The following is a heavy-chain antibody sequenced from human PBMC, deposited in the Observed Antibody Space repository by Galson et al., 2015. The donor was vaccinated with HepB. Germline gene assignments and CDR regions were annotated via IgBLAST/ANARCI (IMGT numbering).Heavy chain of an antibody. CDR3: ARGSLLSFGELFHH. Sequence: SLRLSCAASGFTFSDYYMSWIRQAPGKGLEWVSYISSSRGTIYYADSVKGRFTISRDDAENSLYLQMNSLRAEDTAVYYCARGSLLSFGELFHHCGQGTLVTASS. CDR1: GFTFSDYY. J-gene: IGHJ4*02. V-gene: IGHV3-11*01. D-gene: IGHD3-10*01. CDR2: ISSSRGTI.